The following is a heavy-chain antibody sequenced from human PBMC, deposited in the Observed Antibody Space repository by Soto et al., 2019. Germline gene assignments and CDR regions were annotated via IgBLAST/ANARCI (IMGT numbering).Heavy chain of an antibody. D-gene: IGHD3-9*01. CDR1: GGSINNYY. V-gene: IGHV4-59*08. CDR3: ARHPLTWHFDY. Sequence: TSETLSLTCTVSGGSINNYYWSWIRQPPEKGLEWIGYIYYSGSTNYNPSLKSRVTISVDTSKNHFSLKLSSVTAADTAVYYCARHPLTWHFDYWGQGTLVTVS. CDR2: IYYSGST. J-gene: IGHJ4*02.